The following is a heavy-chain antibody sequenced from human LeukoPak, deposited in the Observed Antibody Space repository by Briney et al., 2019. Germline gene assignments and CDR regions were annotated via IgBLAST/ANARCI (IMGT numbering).Heavy chain of an antibody. Sequence: GGSLRLSCAASGFTFSNYGMHWVRQAPGKGLEWVAFIRYHGSNEYYTDSVKGRFTISRDNSKNTLYLQMNSLRAEDTAVYYCAQDTFGGVRSIDYWGQGTLVTVSS. CDR3: AQDTFGGVRSIDY. V-gene: IGHV3-30*02. CDR1: GFTFSNYG. CDR2: IRYHGSNE. J-gene: IGHJ4*02. D-gene: IGHD3-16*01.